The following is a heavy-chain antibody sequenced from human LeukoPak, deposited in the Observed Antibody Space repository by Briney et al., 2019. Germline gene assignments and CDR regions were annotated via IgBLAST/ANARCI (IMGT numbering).Heavy chain of an antibody. V-gene: IGHV4-39*07. CDR2: ISYSGTT. Sequence: SETLSLTCSVSSASINSSPYFWAWLRQSSGKGLEWIATISYSGTTYYNPSLKSRVTISVDTSKNQFSLKLSSVTAADTAVYYCARGIIVGATWGENDNWFDPWGQGTLVTVSS. CDR3: ARGIIVGATWGENDNWFDP. J-gene: IGHJ5*02. CDR1: SASINSSPYF. D-gene: IGHD1-26*01.